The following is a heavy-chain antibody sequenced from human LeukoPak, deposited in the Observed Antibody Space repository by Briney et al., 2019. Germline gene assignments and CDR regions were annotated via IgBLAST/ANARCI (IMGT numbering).Heavy chain of an antibody. CDR3: ARDSGGITMVRGNWFDP. V-gene: IGHV1-46*01. Sequence: GASVKVSCKASGYTFTSYYMHWVRQAPGQGLEWMGIINPSGGSTSYAQKFQGRVTMTRDTSTSTVYMELSSLRSEDTAVYYCARDSGGITMVRGNWFDPWGQGTLVTVSS. D-gene: IGHD3-10*01. CDR1: GYTFTSYY. CDR2: INPSGGST. J-gene: IGHJ5*02.